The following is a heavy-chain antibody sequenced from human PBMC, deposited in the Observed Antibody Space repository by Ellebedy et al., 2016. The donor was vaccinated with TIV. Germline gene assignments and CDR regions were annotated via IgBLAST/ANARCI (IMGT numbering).Heavy chain of an antibody. CDR3: ARDLDLFIGYFDY. CDR1: GFTVSSNY. J-gene: IGHJ4*02. D-gene: IGHD3-9*01. V-gene: IGHV3-66*01. CDR2: IHSDGPT. Sequence: GESLKISCAASGFTVSSNYMNWVRQAPGKGLEWVSIIHSDGPTYYADSVKGRFTISRDNSKNTVSLQMNSLRAEDTAVYYCARDLDLFIGYFDYWGQGTLVSVSS.